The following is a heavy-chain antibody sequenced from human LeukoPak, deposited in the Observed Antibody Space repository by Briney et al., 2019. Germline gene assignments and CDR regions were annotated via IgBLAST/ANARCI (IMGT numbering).Heavy chain of an antibody. D-gene: IGHD3-22*01. CDR3: ARDDYYYDSSGPTYYFDY. V-gene: IGHV3-33*01. Sequence: PGRSLRLSCAASGFTFSSYGMHWVRQAPGKGLEGVAVICYDGSNKYYADSVKGRFTISRDNSKNTLYLQMNSLRAEDTAVYYCARDDYYYDSSGPTYYFDYWGQGTLVTVSS. CDR1: GFTFSSYG. CDR2: ICYDGSNK. J-gene: IGHJ4*02.